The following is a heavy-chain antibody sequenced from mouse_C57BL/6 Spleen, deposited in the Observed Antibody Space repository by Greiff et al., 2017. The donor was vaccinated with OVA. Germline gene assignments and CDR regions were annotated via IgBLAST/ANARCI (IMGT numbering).Heavy chain of an antibody. V-gene: IGHV7-3*01. CDR2: IRNKANGYTT. D-gene: IGHD2-3*01. J-gene: IGHJ3*01. Sequence: DVHLVESGGGLVQPGGSLSLSCAASGFTFTDYYMSWVRQPPGKALEWLGFIRNKANGYTTEYSASVKGRFTISRDNSQSILYLQMNALRAEDSATYYCASDGPWFAYWGQGTLVTVSA. CDR3: ASDGPWFAY. CDR1: GFTFTDYY.